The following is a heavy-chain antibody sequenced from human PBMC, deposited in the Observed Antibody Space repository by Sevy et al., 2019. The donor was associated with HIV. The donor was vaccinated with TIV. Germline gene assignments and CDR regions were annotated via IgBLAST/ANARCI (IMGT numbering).Heavy chain of an antibody. Sequence: ASVKVSCKASGGTFSSFALSWVRQAPGQGLEWMGGIIPIFGTTKYAQKFQGRVTIIADESTSTAYMELSSLGSEDTALYYCARPSYGSGRGYQDYFYYYGMDDWGPGTTVTGSS. CDR2: IIPIFGTT. V-gene: IGHV1-69*13. CDR3: ARPSYGSGRGYQDYFYYYGMDD. J-gene: IGHJ6*02. D-gene: IGHD3-10*01. CDR1: GGTFSSFA.